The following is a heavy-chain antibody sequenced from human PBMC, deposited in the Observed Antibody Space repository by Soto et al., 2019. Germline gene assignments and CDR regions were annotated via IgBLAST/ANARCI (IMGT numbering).Heavy chain of an antibody. CDR2: ISYDGSNK. D-gene: IGHD6-19*01. V-gene: IGHV3-30*18. CDR3: AKLSNHPGIAVNWFDP. J-gene: IGHJ5*02. CDR1: GFTFSSYG. Sequence: GGSLRLSCAASGFTFSSYGMHWVRQAPGKGLEWVAVISYDGSNKYYADSVKGRFTISRDNSKNTLYLQMNSLRAEDTAVYYCAKLSNHPGIAVNWFDPWGQGTLVTVSS.